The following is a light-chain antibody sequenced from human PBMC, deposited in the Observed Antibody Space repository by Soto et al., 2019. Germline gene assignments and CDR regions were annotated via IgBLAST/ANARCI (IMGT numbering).Light chain of an antibody. CDR2: GAS. CDR1: QSVSSN. Sequence: EIVMTQSPATLSVSPGERATLSCRASQSVSSNLAWSQQKPGQAPRLLIYGASTRATGIPERFSGIGSGTEFTLTISSLQSEDLAVYYCQQYDNWLRTFGQGTKLEIK. V-gene: IGKV3-15*01. CDR3: QQYDNWLRT. J-gene: IGKJ2*01.